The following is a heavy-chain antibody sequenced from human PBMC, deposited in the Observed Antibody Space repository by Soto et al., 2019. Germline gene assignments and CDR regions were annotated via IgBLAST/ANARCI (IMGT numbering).Heavy chain of an antibody. CDR2: INPNSGGT. CDR3: ARDGGEYSSSFLVGGWFDP. Sequence: GASVKVSCKASGYTFTGYYMHWVRQAPGQGLEWMGWINPNSGGTNYAQKFQGWVTMTRDTSISTAYMELSRLRSDDTAVYYCARDGGEYSSSFLVGGWFDPWGQGTLVTVSS. D-gene: IGHD6-6*01. J-gene: IGHJ5*02. CDR1: GYTFTGYY. V-gene: IGHV1-2*04.